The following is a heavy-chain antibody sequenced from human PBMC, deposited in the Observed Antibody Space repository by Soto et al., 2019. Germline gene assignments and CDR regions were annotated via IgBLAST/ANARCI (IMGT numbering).Heavy chain of an antibody. J-gene: IGHJ6*02. CDR3: ARGVYCSGGSCYYYGMDV. CDR2: ISYDGSNK. D-gene: IGHD2-15*01. CDR1: GFTFSSYA. Sequence: QVQLVESGGGVVQPGRSLRLSCAASGFTFSSYAMHWVRQAPGKGQEWVAVISYDGSNKYYADSVKGRFTISRDNSKNTLYLQMNSLRAEDTAVYYCARGVYCSGGSCYYYGMDVWGQGTTVTVSS. V-gene: IGHV3-30-3*01.